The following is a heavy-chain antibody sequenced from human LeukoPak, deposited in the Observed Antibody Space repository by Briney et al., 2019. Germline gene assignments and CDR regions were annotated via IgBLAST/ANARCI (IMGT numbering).Heavy chain of an antibody. Sequence: ASVKVSCKASGYTFTSYGISWVRQAPGQGLEWMGWISAYDGNTNYAQKFQGRVTMTRDTSISTAYMELSRLRSDDTAVYYCAREGRRYNWFDPWGQGTLVTVSS. CDR1: GYTFTSYG. J-gene: IGHJ5*02. CDR2: ISAYDGNT. D-gene: IGHD1-26*01. CDR3: AREGRRYNWFDP. V-gene: IGHV1-18*01.